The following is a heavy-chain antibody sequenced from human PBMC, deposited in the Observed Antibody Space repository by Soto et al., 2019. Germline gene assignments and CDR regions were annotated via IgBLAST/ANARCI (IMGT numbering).Heavy chain of an antibody. CDR2: TYYRSRWYT. V-gene: IGHV6-1*01. CDR1: GDTVSSNSFA. CDR3: ARFEEDSEYYYYGMDV. Sequence: SQTLSLTFVGSGDTVSSNSFAWNWVRQSPSRGLEWLGRTYYRSRWYTDYAVSVRSRIDINADTSKNQVSLQLNSVTPEDTAVYSCARFEEDSEYYYYGMDVWGQGTTVTVSS. J-gene: IGHJ6*02. D-gene: IGHD2-15*01.